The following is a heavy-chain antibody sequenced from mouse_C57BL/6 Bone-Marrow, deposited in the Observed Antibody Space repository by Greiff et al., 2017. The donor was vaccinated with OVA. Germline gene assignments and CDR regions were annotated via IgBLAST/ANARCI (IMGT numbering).Heavy chain of an antibody. J-gene: IGHJ2*01. CDR3: TTWDDYDDGFDY. D-gene: IGHD2-4*01. CDR1: GFNIKDDY. Sequence: VQLQQSGAELVRPGASVKLSCTASGFNIKDDYMHWVKQRPEQGLEWIGWIDPENGDTEYASKFQGKATITADTSSNPAYLQLSSLTSEDTAVYYCTTWDDYDDGFDYWGQGTTLTVSS. V-gene: IGHV14-4*01. CDR2: IDPENGDT.